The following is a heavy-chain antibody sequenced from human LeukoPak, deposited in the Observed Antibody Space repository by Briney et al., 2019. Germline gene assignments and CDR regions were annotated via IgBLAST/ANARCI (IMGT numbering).Heavy chain of an antibody. V-gene: IGHV4-4*07. CDR1: GDSISSYF. CDR2: IYTTGST. Sequence: SETLPLTCTVSGDSISSYFWSWIRQPAGKGLEWIGRIYTTGSTNYNPSLKSRVTMSVDTSKNQFSLKLSSVTAADTAVYYCARHYYGDYFFDYWGQGTLVTVSS. J-gene: IGHJ4*02. D-gene: IGHD4-17*01. CDR3: ARHYYGDYFFDY.